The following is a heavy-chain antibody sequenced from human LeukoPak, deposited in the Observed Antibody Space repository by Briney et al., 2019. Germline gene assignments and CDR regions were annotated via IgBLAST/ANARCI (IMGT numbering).Heavy chain of an antibody. CDR2: ISGSGSNT. CDR3: AKFDGTGTTPTDY. V-gene: IGHV3-23*01. J-gene: IGHJ4*02. D-gene: IGHD1-1*01. CDR1: GFTFNNYD. Sequence: GGSLRLSCAASGFTFNNYDMNWVRQAPGKGLEWVSVISGSGSNTDYADSVKGRFTISRDNPKNTLSLQMNSLRADSTAIYYFAKFDGTGTTPTDYWGQGTLVTVSS.